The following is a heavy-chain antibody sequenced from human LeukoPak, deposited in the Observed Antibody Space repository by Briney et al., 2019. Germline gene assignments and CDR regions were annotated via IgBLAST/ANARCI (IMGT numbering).Heavy chain of an antibody. J-gene: IGHJ6*03. Sequence: GGSLRLSCAASGFIFNDYGFHWVRQAPGKGLEWVALTSYDGSKEYYADSVKGRFTISRDNSKKTMFLQMNRLRAEDTAVYYCARVHSSDWNAYFYYLDVWGKGTTVTVPS. CDR1: GFIFNDYG. D-gene: IGHD6-19*01. CDR2: TSYDGSKE. CDR3: ARVHSSDWNAYFYYLDV. V-gene: IGHV3-30*03.